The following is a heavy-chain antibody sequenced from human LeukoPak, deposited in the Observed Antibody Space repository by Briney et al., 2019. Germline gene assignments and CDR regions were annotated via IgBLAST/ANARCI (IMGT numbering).Heavy chain of an antibody. V-gene: IGHV3-23*01. Sequence: GGSLRLSCVASGFTFSSYAMSWVRQAPGKGLDWVSAISGSGVTTHHAGSVKGRFSISRDNSKNTLYLQMNSLRAEDTALYYCAKKVVVGATSPYSDFQDWGQGTLVTVSS. CDR3: AKKVVVGATSPYSDFQD. CDR2: ISGSGVTT. CDR1: GFTFSSYA. D-gene: IGHD1-26*01. J-gene: IGHJ1*01.